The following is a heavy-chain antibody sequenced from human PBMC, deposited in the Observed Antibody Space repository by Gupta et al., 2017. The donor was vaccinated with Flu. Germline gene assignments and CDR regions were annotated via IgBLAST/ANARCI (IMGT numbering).Heavy chain of an antibody. CDR3: AKGGRHNWNYDVDY. CDR1: AFTISDYG. J-gene: IGHJ4*02. CDR2: TSDDGSNQ. D-gene: IGHD1-7*01. Sequence: QAHLVQSGGGVVQPGTPRRLSCPASAFTISDYGMHWVRQVPGQGLEWMAVTSDDGSNQWYADSVRGRFTISRDNSKNTLFLQMNSLRADDPAVYYCAKGGRHNWNYDVDYWGQGTRVTVSA. V-gene: IGHV3-30*18.